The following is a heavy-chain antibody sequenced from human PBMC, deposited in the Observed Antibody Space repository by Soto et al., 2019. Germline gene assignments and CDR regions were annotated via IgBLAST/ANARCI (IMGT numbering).Heavy chain of an antibody. V-gene: IGHV3-15*01. CDR3: TTEGDYGDTYGMDV. J-gene: IGHJ6*04. CDR1: GFTFSNAW. Sequence: EVQLVESGGGLVKPGGSLRLSCAASGFTFSNAWMSWVRQAPGKGLEWVGRIKSKTDGGTTDYAAPVKGRFTISRDDSRNTLYLQMNSLKTEETAVYYCTTEGDYGDTYGMDVWGKGTTVTVSS. CDR2: IKSKTDGGTT. D-gene: IGHD4-17*01.